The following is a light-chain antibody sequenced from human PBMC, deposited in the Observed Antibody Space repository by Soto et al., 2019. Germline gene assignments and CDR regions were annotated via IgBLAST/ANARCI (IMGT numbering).Light chain of an antibody. CDR3: AAWDDRLSGWV. Sequence: QAVVTQPPSASGTPGQRVTISCSGSASNIGINYVYWYQQLPGTAPKLLIYRNNQRPSGVPDRFSGSKSGTSASLAISGLRSEDEADFYCAAWDDRLSGWVFGGGTQLTVL. V-gene: IGLV1-47*01. CDR1: ASNIGINY. CDR2: RNN. J-gene: IGLJ3*02.